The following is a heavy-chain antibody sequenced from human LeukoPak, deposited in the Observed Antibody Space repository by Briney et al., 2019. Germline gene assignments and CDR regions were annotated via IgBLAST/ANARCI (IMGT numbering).Heavy chain of an antibody. D-gene: IGHD1-1*01. J-gene: IGHJ4*02. V-gene: IGHV3-15*07. Sequence: GGSLRLSCAASSITFTKAWMNWVRQAPGKGLEWVARIVSETVGGRTDYAASVKDRFTISRDDSKSTLFLQMSSLKIEDTAVYYCATSITTPGAFDIWGQGVLVTVSS. CDR2: IVSETVGGRT. CDR3: ATSITTPGAFDI. CDR1: SITFTKAW.